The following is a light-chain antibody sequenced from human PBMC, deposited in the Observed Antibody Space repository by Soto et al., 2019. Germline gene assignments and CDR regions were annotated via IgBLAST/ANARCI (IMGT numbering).Light chain of an antibody. V-gene: IGLV2-8*01. CDR1: SSDVGGYNY. CDR2: EVS. Sequence: QSVLAQPPSASGSPGQSVTISCTGTSSDVGGYNYVSWYQQHPGKAPKLMIYEVSKRPSGVPDRFSGSKSGNTASLTVSGFKPEDEANYYCSSNAGSNIGVFGTGTKVT. J-gene: IGLJ1*01. CDR3: SSNAGSNIGV.